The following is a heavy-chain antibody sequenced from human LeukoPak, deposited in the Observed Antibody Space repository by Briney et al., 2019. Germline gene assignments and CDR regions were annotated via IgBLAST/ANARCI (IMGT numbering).Heavy chain of an antibody. V-gene: IGHV3-74*01. CDR2: IRGDGGTA. CDR3: AREGTEEWLVRGVFDY. D-gene: IGHD6-19*01. CDR1: GFTFRSYW. J-gene: IGHJ4*02. Sequence: GGALRLSCAASGFTFRSYWMDWVRQTPGKGVVWVSRIRGDGGTASYADSVKGRFTISRDNAENSLYLQMNNLRAGDTAVYYCAREGTEEWLVRGVFDYWGQGSLVTVSS.